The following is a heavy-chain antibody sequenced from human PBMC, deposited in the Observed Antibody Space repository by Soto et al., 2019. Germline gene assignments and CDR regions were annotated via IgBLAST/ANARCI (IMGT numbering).Heavy chain of an antibody. V-gene: IGHV3-30*18. CDR1: GFTFSSYG. D-gene: IGHD3-10*01. J-gene: IGHJ6*02. CDR2: ISYDGSNK. CDR3: AKDGFRSGLGEQEYYYYYYGMDV. Sequence: GGSLRLSCAASGFTFSSYGMHWVRQAPGKGPEWVAVISYDGSNKYYADSVKGRFTISRDNSKNTLYLQMNSLRAEDTAVYYCAKDGFRSGLGEQEYYYYYYGMDVWGQGTTVTVSS.